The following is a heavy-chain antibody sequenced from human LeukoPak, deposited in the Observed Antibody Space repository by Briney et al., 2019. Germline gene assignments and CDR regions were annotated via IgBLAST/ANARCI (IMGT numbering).Heavy chain of an antibody. V-gene: IGHV3-7*01. J-gene: IGHJ4*02. CDR1: GFTFSNHW. D-gene: IGHD6-19*01. Sequence: GGSLRLSCAASGFTFSNHWMSWVRQAPGKGLEWVANIKQDGSEKYSVDSVKGRLTISRDNAKNSLYLQMNSLRGEDTAVYYCARLYTSGCFDYWGQGTLVTVSS. CDR2: IKQDGSEK. CDR3: ARLYTSGCFDY.